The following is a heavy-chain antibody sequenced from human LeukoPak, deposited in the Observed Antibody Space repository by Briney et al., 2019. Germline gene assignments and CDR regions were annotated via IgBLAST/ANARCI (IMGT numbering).Heavy chain of an antibody. J-gene: IGHJ5*02. D-gene: IGHD2-2*01. V-gene: IGHV1-69*13. CDR2: IIPIFGTA. Sequence: ASVKVSCKASGGTFSSYAISWVRQAPGRGLEWMGGIIPIFGTANYAQKFQGRVTITADESTSTAYMELSSLRSEDTAVYYCARTNLGYCSSTSCLYNWFDPWGQGTLVTVSS. CDR1: GGTFSSYA. CDR3: ARTNLGYCSSTSCLYNWFDP.